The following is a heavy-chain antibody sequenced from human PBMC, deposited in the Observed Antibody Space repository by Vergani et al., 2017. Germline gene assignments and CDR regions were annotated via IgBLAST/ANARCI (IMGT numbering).Heavy chain of an antibody. V-gene: IGHV4-34*01. J-gene: IGHJ4*02. Sequence: QVQLQQWGAGLLKPSETLSLTCAVYGGSFSGYYWSWIRQPPGKGLEWIGEINHSGSTNYNPSLKSRVTISVDKSTNQFSLHLSSVTAADTAVYYCGRGYGLGSYYIDYWGQGTLVTVSS. CDR2: INHSGST. D-gene: IGHD3-10*01. CDR3: GRGYGLGSYYIDY. CDR1: GGSFSGYY.